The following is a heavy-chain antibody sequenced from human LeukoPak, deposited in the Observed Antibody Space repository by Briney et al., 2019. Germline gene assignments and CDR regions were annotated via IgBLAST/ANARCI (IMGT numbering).Heavy chain of an antibody. J-gene: IGHJ3*02. D-gene: IGHD2-2*02. V-gene: IGHV1-2*02. CDR1: GYTFTGYY. CDR2: INLNSGGT. Sequence: ASVKVSCKASGYTFTGYYMHWVRQAPGQGLEWMGWINLNSGGTNYAQKFQGRVTMARDTSISTAYMELSRLRSDDTAVYYCARSRYCSSTSCYTEAFDIWGQGTMVTVSS. CDR3: ARSRYCSSTSCYTEAFDI.